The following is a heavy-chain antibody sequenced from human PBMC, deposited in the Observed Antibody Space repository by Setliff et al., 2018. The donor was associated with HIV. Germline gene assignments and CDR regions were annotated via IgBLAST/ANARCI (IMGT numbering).Heavy chain of an antibody. V-gene: IGHV4-39*01. Sequence: SETLSLTCTVSGGSISSSVYHWGWIRQPPGKGLEWIGNIYYSGSTYYNPSLKSRITISVDTSKNQFSLKLSSVTAADTAVYYCARHYQHSWVGVDYYFMDVWGKGTTVTVSS. J-gene: IGHJ6*03. CDR3: ARHYQHSWVGVDYYFMDV. CDR1: GGSISSSVYH. D-gene: IGHD1-26*01. CDR2: IYYSGST.